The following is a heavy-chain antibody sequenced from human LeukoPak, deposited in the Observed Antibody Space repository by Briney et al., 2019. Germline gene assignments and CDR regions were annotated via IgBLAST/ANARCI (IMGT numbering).Heavy chain of an antibody. CDR1: GFTFTSSA. V-gene: IGHV1-58*01. D-gene: IGHD2-15*01. CDR3: AKVRGPIYYYYMDV. J-gene: IGHJ6*03. CDR2: IVVGSGNT. Sequence: ASVKVSCKASGFTFTSSAVQWVRQARGQRLEWIGWIVVGSGNTNYAQKFQERVTITRDMSTSTAYMELSSLRSEDTAVYYCAKVRGPIYYYYMDVWGKGTTVTVSS.